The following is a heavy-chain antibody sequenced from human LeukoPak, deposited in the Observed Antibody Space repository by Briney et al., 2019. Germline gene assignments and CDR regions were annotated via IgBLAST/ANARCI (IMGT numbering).Heavy chain of an antibody. Sequence: GGSLRLSRAASGFTSSRYSLNWVRQAPGKGLEWVSSISSTSSYIFYADSFKGRFTISRDNAENSLYLQMNSLRVEDTGVYFCAREGYSYGYAGDYWGQGTLVTVSS. CDR2: ISSTSSYI. D-gene: IGHD5-18*01. CDR1: GFTSSRYS. J-gene: IGHJ4*02. CDR3: AREGYSYGYAGDY. V-gene: IGHV3-21*01.